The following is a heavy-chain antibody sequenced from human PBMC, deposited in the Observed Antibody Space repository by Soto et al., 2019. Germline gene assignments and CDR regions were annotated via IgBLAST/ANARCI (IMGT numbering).Heavy chain of an antibody. CDR3: AREIRQQWSGIDAFDI. D-gene: IGHD6-19*01. Sequence: ASVKVSCKASGYTFTGYYMHWVRQAPGQGLEWMGWINPNSGGTNYAQKFQGRVTMTRDTSISTAYMELSRLRSDDTAVYYCAREIRQQWSGIDAFDIWGQGTMVTVSS. CDR1: GYTFTGYY. J-gene: IGHJ3*02. CDR2: INPNSGGT. V-gene: IGHV1-2*02.